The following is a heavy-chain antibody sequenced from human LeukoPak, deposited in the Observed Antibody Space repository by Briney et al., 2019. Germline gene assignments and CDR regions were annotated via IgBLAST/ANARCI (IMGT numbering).Heavy chain of an antibody. CDR2: INPNSGGT. V-gene: IGHV1-2*02. D-gene: IGHD2-21*02. CDR3: ARDQGAVVVVTAGFDS. J-gene: IGHJ4*02. CDR1: GYTFTGYY. Sequence: ASVKVSCKASGYTFTGYYMHWVRQAPGQGLEWMGWINPNSGGTNYAQKFQGRVTMTRDTSISTAYMELSRLRSDDTAVYYCARDQGAVVVVTAGFDSWGQGTLVTVSP.